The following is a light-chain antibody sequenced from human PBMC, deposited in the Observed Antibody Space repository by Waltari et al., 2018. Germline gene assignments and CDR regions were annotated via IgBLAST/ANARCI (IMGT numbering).Light chain of an antibody. J-gene: IGLJ1*01. CDR2: EVS. CDR1: SSDVGGYNY. Sequence: QSALTQPASVSGSPGQSITISCSGTSSDVGGYNYVSGYRQHPGKAPKLMIFEVSNRPSGVSNRFGGSKSGNTASLTISGLQAEDEADYYCTSYTRYSTLVFGSGTKVTVL. V-gene: IGLV2-14*01. CDR3: TSYTRYSTLV.